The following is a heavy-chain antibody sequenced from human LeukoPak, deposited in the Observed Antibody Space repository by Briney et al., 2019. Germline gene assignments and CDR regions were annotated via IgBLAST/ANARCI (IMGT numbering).Heavy chain of an antibody. Sequence: SETLSLTCTVSGDSISSSSYYWGWIRQPPGKGLEWIGSIYYSGSTYYNPSLKSRVTISVDTSKNQFSLKLSSVTAADTAVYYCARDDEGFDPWGQGTLVTVSS. V-gene: IGHV4-39*07. J-gene: IGHJ5*02. CDR3: ARDDEGFDP. CDR1: GDSISSSSYY. CDR2: IYYSGST.